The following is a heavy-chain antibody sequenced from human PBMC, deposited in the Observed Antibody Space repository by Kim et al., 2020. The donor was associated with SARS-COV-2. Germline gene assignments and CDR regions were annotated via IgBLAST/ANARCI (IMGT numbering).Heavy chain of an antibody. V-gene: IGHV3-23*01. J-gene: IGHJ4*02. CDR3: AKKIGTVADTSQFNFDS. CDR1: GFTFSRFG. Sequence: GGSLRLSCAASGFTFSRFGISWVRHAPGKGLEWVGAISDSADTTNYGDAVKGRFTISREYSTNTLFLQMNILRADDTAVYYCAKKIGTVADTSQFNFDSWGKLILVTVSS. D-gene: IGHD2-15*01. CDR2: ISDSADTT.